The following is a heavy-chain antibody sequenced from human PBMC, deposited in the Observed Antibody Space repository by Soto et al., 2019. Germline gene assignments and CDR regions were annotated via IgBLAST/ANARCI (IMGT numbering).Heavy chain of an antibody. J-gene: IGHJ4*02. CDR1: GFTFSNAW. CDR2: IKSKTDGGTT. V-gene: IGHV3-15*01. D-gene: IGHD2-2*01. CDR3: TTALLLVPAAPSR. Sequence: EVQVVESGGGLVKPGGSVRLSCAASGFTFSNAWMSWVRQAPGKRLEWVGRIKSKTDGGTTDYAAPVKGRFIISRDDAKNKMYLQINSLKIEGQAVYYYTTALLLVPAAPSRWGQGTLLTVSS.